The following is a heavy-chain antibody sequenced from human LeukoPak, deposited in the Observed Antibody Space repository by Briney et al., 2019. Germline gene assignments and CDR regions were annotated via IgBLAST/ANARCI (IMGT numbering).Heavy chain of an antibody. CDR1: GFTFSSYA. V-gene: IGHV3-23*01. Sequence: GGSLRLSCAASGFTFSSYAKSWVRRAPGKGLEWVSTISASGVSTYYADSVKGRFTISRDNSKNTLYLQMNSLRAEDTAVYYCARGPGDYGDYLDYWGQGTLVTVSS. D-gene: IGHD4-17*01. CDR2: ISASGVST. CDR3: ARGPGDYGDYLDY. J-gene: IGHJ4*02.